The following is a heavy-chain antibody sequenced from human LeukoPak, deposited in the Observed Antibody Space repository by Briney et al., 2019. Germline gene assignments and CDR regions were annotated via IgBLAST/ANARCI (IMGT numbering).Heavy chain of an antibody. V-gene: IGHV7-4-1*02. J-gene: IGHJ4*02. CDR2: FNTNTGNP. D-gene: IGHD3-22*01. CDR1: VYTFSRYV. Sequence: ASVKVSCKAIVYTFSRYVISRVRQAPGKGLEWMVCFNTNTGNPTYAQGFTGRFVFALDTSVSTAYLQISSLKAEDTAVYYCAREWGGSGYYFRFDYWGQGTLVTVSS. CDR3: AREWGGSGYYFRFDY.